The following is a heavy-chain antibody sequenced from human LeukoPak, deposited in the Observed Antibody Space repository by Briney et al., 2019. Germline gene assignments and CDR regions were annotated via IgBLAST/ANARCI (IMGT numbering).Heavy chain of an antibody. CDR1: GFTFDDYA. V-gene: IGHV3-9*01. Sequence: GGSLRLSCAASGFTFDDYAMHWVRQAPGKGLQWVSGLSWNSGTIGYAGSVKGRFTISRDNAKNSLYLQMNSLRAEDTALYYCARVRSPLWGLNGLYYYGSGKESYYYNMDVWGKGTTVTVSS. D-gene: IGHD3-10*01. CDR3: ARVRSPLWGLNGLYYYGSGKESYYYNMDV. CDR2: LSWNSGTI. J-gene: IGHJ6*03.